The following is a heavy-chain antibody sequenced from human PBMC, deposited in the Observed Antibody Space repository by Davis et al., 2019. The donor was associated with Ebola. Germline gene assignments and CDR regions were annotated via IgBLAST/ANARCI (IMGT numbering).Heavy chain of an antibody. CDR3: ARAGRDDDY. D-gene: IGHD5-24*01. Sequence: SLKLSCAASGFTFSSYGMHWVRQAPGKGLEWVAVIWYDGNNKYADSVKGRFTISRDNSKNTLYLQMNSLRAEDTAVYYCARAGRDDDYWGQGTLVTVSS. CDR2: IWYDGNNK. V-gene: IGHV3-33*08. CDR1: GFTFSSYG. J-gene: IGHJ4*02.